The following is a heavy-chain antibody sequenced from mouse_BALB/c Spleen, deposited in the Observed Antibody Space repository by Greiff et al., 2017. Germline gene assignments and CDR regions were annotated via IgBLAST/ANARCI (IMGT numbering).Heavy chain of an antibody. Sequence: QVQLQQSGAELVRPGVSVKISCKGSGYTFTDYAMHWVKQSHAKSLEWIGVISTYYGDASYNQKFKGKATMTVDKSSSTAYMELARLTSEDSAIYYCARRGLTVAWFAYWGQGTLVTVSA. CDR3: ARRGLTVAWFAY. CDR1: GYTFTDYA. D-gene: IGHD4-1*01. J-gene: IGHJ3*01. V-gene: IGHV1S137*01. CDR2: ISTYYGDA.